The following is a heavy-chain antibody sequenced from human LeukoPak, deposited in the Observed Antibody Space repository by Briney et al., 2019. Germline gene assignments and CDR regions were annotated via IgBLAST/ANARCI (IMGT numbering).Heavy chain of an antibody. V-gene: IGHV4-31*03. D-gene: IGHD2-15*01. Sequence: PSETLSLTCTVSGGSISSGGYYWSWIRQHPGKGLEWIGYIYYSGSTYYNPSLKSRVTISVDTSKNQFSLKLSSVAAADTAVYYCARVGGSCGLIDYWGQGTLVTVSS. J-gene: IGHJ4*02. CDR3: ARVGGSCGLIDY. CDR2: IYYSGST. CDR1: GGSISSGGYY.